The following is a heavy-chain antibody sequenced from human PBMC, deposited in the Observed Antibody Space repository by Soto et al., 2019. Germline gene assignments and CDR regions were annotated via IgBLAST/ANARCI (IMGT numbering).Heavy chain of an antibody. CDR1: GFTFSNNA. CDR2: ISYDGIHK. V-gene: IGHV3-30-3*01. D-gene: IGHD1-26*01. CDR3: ARDRWETYYDRYLCDY. Sequence: QVHLVESGGGVVQPGRSLRLSCAASGFTFSNNAMHWVRQAPGKGLEWVAAISYDGIHKNYAGSVKGRFTISRDNSKNTLYLQIDSLRAEDTSVYRWARDRWETYYDRYLCDYWGQGTLVTVSS. J-gene: IGHJ4*02.